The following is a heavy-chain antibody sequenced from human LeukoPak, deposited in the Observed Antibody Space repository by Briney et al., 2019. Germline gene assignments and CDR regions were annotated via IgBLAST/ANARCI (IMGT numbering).Heavy chain of an antibody. CDR1: GFTFSDYF. CDR3: ARGDEGDTTVLRGGYFDY. D-gene: IGHD4-17*01. Sequence: GGSLRLSCTGTGFTFSDYFMTWIRQAPGKGLEYISFITSSGATTYYADSVKGRFTISRDNAKNSLYLQVDSLRAEDTAVYYCARGDEGDTTVLRGGYFDYWGQGTLVTVSS. V-gene: IGHV3-11*04. CDR2: ITSSGATT. J-gene: IGHJ4*02.